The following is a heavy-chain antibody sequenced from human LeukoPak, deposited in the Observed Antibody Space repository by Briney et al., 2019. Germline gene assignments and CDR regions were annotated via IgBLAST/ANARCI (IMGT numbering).Heavy chain of an antibody. CDR2: ISWNSGSI. CDR1: GSTFDDYA. J-gene: IGHJ2*01. Sequence: PGRSLRLSCAASGSTFDDYAMHWVRQAPGKGLEWVSGISWNSGSIGYADSVKGRFTISRDNAKNSLYLQMNSLRAEDTALYYCAKSYGTMYWYFDLWGRGTLVTVSS. CDR3: AKSYGTMYWYFDL. V-gene: IGHV3-9*01. D-gene: IGHD4-17*01.